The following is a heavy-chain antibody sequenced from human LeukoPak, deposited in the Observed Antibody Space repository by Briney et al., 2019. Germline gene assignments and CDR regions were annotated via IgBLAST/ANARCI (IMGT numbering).Heavy chain of an antibody. V-gene: IGHV3-33*01. CDR3: ARFGFYYDIDV. J-gene: IGHJ6*02. CDR2: IWYDGSNK. D-gene: IGHD3-16*01. Sequence: GGSLRLSCAASGFTFSSYGMHWVRQAPGKGLEWVAVIWYDGSNKYYADSVKGRFTISRDNSKNTLYLQMNSLRAEDTAVYYCARFGFYYDIDVWGQGTTVTVSS. CDR1: GFTFSSYG.